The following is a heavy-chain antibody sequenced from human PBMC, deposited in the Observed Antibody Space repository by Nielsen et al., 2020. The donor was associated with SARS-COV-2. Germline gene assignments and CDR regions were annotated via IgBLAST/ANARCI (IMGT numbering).Heavy chain of an antibody. J-gene: IGHJ6*02. CDR2: ISTYSGDT. CDR1: GYTFTSYG. Sequence: ASVKVSCKAPGYTFTSYGISWVRQAPGQGLEWMGRISTYSGDTKYAEKFQGRVIQTTDRSTSTVYMEMRGLRSDDTAVYYCAREDYTTSLTYYHGMDVWGQGTTITVSS. CDR3: AREDYTTSLTYYHGMDV. D-gene: IGHD2/OR15-2a*01. V-gene: IGHV1-18*01.